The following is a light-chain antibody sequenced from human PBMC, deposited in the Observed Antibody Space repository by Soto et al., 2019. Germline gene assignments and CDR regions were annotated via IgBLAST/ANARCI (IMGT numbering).Light chain of an antibody. J-gene: IGLJ1*01. Sequence: QSALTQPASVSGSPGQSITISCTGTSSDVGGYNYVSWYQQHPGKAPKLMIYEVSNRPSGVSNRFSGSKSGNTASLTISGLPAEDEADYYCSSYTRSSPLVFGTGTKLTVL. CDR3: SSYTRSSPLV. V-gene: IGLV2-14*01. CDR1: SSDVGGYNY. CDR2: EVS.